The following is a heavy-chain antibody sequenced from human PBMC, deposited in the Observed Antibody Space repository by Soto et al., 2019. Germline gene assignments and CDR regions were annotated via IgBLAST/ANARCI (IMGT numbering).Heavy chain of an antibody. V-gene: IGHV3-30-3*01. J-gene: IGHJ6*02. D-gene: IGHD2-15*01. CDR2: ISYDGSNK. Sequence: GGSLRLSCAASGFTFSSYAMHWVRQAPGKGLEWVAVISYDGSNKYYADSVKGRFTISRDNSKNTLYLQMNSLRAEDTAVYYCARGSGLLDRYNYYYYGMDVWGQGTTVTVSS. CDR3: ARGSGLLDRYNYYYYGMDV. CDR1: GFTFSSYA.